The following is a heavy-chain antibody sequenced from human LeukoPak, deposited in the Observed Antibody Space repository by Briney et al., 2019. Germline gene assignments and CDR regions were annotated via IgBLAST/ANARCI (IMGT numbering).Heavy chain of an antibody. CDR2: IIPIFGTA. J-gene: IGHJ4*02. D-gene: IGHD3/OR15-3a*01. CDR3: ARDPFPRYDFWSGYHIGY. CDR1: GGTFSSYA. Sequence: EASVKVSCKASGGTFSSYAISWVRQAPGQGLEWMGGIIPIFGTANYAQKFQGRVTITADESTSTAYMELSSLRSEDTAVYYCARDPFPRYDFWSGYHIGYWGQGTLVTVSS. V-gene: IGHV1-69*13.